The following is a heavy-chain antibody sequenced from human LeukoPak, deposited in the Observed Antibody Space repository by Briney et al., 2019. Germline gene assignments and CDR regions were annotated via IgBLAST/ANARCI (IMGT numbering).Heavy chain of an antibody. CDR2: INSDGSST. CDR3: ASVGSIAAAGRRGNDAFDI. V-gene: IGHV3-74*01. CDR1: GFTFSSHG. D-gene: IGHD6-13*01. Sequence: GGSLRLSCAASGFTFSSHGMSWVRQAPGKGLVWVSRINSDGSSTSYADSVKGRFTISRDNAKNTLYLQMNSLRAEDTAVYYCASVGSIAAAGRRGNDAFDIWGQGTMVTVSS. J-gene: IGHJ3*02.